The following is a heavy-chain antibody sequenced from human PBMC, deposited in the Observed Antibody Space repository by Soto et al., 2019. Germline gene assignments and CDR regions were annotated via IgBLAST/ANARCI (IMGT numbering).Heavy chain of an antibody. D-gene: IGHD2-21*02. Sequence: EVQLVESGGGLVEPGGSLRLSCAASGLTVSNAWLSWVRQAPGKGLEWVGLSKSKNDGGATDYGAPVEGRFTISRDASTNTLYLQMNSLKTADTALYYCTTTAVAFCSSVGCWGGDNWAQGALVTFSS. V-gene: IGHV3-15*01. J-gene: IGHJ4*02. CDR2: SKSKNDGGAT. CDR3: TTTAVAFCSSVGCWGGDN. CDR1: GLTVSNAW.